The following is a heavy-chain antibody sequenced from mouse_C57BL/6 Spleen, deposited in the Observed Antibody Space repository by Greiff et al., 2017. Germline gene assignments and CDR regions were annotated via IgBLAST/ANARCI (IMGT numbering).Heavy chain of an antibody. V-gene: IGHV5-9-1*02. Sequence: EVTLVESGEGLVKPGGSLKLSCAASGFTFSSYAMSWVRQTPEKRLEWVAYISSGGDYIYYADTVKGRFTISRDNARNTLYLQMSSLKSEDTAMYYCTSLTAVGARYFDVWGTGTTVTVSS. J-gene: IGHJ1*03. CDR3: TSLTAVGARYFDV. D-gene: IGHD1-1*01. CDR1: GFTFSSYA. CDR2: ISSGGDYI.